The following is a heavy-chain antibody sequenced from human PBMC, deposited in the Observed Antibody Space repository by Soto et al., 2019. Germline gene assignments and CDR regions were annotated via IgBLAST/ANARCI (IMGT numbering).Heavy chain of an antibody. CDR2: IYYSGST. CDR1: GGSFSGYY. CDR3: ARDSGGYDPRYYYYYYMDV. Sequence: SETLSLTCAVYGGSFSGYYWSWIRQPPGKGLEWIGYIYYSGSTNYNPSLKSRVTISVDTSKNQFSLKLSSVTAADTAVYYCARDSGGYDPRYYYYYYMDVWGKGTTVTVS. V-gene: IGHV4-59*01. J-gene: IGHJ6*03. D-gene: IGHD5-12*01.